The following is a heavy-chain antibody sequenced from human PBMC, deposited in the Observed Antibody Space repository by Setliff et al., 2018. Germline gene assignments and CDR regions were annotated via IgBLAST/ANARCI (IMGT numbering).Heavy chain of an antibody. J-gene: IGHJ6*03. V-gene: IGHV3-66*02. Sequence: GGSLRLSCAASGFTFSSYAMSWVRQAPGKGLEWVSVIYSGGSTYYAESVKGRFTISRDNSKNTLYLQMNSLRAEDTAVYYCARNPPTMVRGVIYYYYYMDVWGKGTTVTVSS. CDR2: IYSGGST. CDR3: ARNPPTMVRGVIYYYYYMDV. D-gene: IGHD3-10*01. CDR1: GFTFSSYA.